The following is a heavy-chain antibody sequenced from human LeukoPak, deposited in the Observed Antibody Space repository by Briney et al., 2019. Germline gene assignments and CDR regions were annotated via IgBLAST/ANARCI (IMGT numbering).Heavy chain of an antibody. CDR3: ARGDYYGSAPYGMDV. J-gene: IGHJ6*02. CDR2: MYHNGST. V-gene: IGHV4-59*01. Sequence: SETLSLTCTVSGVSISSYHWTWIRQPPGEGLEWIGYMYHNGSTNYNPSLKSRVTISVDTSKNQFSLKLSSVTAADTAVYYCARGDYYGSAPYGMDVWGQGTTVTVSS. D-gene: IGHD3-10*01. CDR1: GVSISSYH.